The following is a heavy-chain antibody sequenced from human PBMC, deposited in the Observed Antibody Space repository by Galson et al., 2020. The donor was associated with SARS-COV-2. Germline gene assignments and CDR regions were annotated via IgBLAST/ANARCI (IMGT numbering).Heavy chain of an antibody. D-gene: IGHD6-19*01. J-gene: IGHJ3*02. V-gene: IGHV4-59*01. CDR3: ASGGPIEVAVDAFDI. Sequence: SETLSLTCTVSGGSISNYYWSWIRQSPGKGLEWIGYIYNSATTSYNPSLNSRVTISVDMSKNQFSLKLSSVTAADTAVYYCASGGPIEVAVDAFDIWGQGTMVTVSS. CDR1: GGSISNYY. CDR2: IYNSATT.